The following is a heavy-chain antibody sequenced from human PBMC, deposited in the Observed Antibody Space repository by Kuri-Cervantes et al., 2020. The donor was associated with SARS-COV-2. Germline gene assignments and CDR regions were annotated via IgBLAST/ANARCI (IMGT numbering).Heavy chain of an antibody. V-gene: IGHV3-23*01. Sequence: GESLKISCAASGFTFSSFAMSWVRQAPGKGLEWVSGISGSGGSTYYADSVKGRFTISRDNSKNKLYLQMNSLRAEDTAVYYCAKDEGYLDLLLSGYFYYYMDVWGKGTTVTVSS. CDR2: ISGSGGST. D-gene: IGHD3-9*01. CDR3: AKDEGYLDLLLSGYFYYYMDV. J-gene: IGHJ6*03. CDR1: GFTFSSFA.